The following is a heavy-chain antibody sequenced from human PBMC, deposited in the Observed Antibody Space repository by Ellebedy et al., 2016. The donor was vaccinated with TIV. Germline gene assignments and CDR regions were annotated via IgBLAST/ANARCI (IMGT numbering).Heavy chain of an antibody. D-gene: IGHD3/OR15-3a*01. CDR1: GGSISSSSYY. CDR2: IYSTGST. V-gene: IGHV4-61*05. CDR3: ARGGHDFGYWFDP. J-gene: IGHJ5*02. Sequence: MPSETLSLTCTVSGGSISSSSYYWGWIRQPPGKGLEWIGYIYSTGSTSYNPSLKSRVTISEDTSKKQFSLKLSSVTAADMAVYYCARGGHDFGYWFDPWGQGTLVTVSS.